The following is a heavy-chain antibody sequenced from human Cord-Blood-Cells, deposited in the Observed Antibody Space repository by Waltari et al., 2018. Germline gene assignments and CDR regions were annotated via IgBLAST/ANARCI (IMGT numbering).Heavy chain of an antibody. Sequence: EVQLVESGGGLVQPGGSLRLSCAASGFTFSSYDMHWVRQATGKALEWVSAIGTAGDTYYPGSVKGRFTISRENAKNSLYLQMNSLGAGDTAVYYCASSSGSYGGVAFDIWGQGTMVTVSS. D-gene: IGHD1-26*01. CDR1: GFTFSSYD. V-gene: IGHV3-13*01. CDR3: ASSSGSYGGVAFDI. CDR2: IGTAGDT. J-gene: IGHJ3*02.